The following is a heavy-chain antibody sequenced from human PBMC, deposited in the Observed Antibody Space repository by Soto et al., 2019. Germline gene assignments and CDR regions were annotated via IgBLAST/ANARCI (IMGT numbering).Heavy chain of an antibody. Sequence: QVQLVESGGGVVQPGRSLRLSCAASGFNFSNYAMHWVRQAPCKGLEWVAVVWSDGDKQDYADSVKGRFSMSRDNSKKTLSLQMSSLRVEDTAVYYCAREGSVAGTSVIDNWGQGTLATVSS. J-gene: IGHJ4*02. V-gene: IGHV3-33*01. D-gene: IGHD6-19*01. CDR3: AREGSVAGTSVIDN. CDR1: GFNFSNYA. CDR2: VWSDGDKQ.